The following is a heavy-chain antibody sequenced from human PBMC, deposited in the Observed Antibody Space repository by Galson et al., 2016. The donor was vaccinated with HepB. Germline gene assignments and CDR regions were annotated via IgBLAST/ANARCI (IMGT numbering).Heavy chain of an antibody. CDR1: GFTFNNYN. Sequence: SLRLSCAASGFTFNNYNMNWVRQAPGKGLEWVAYITTTRRARFYADSVQGRFTISRDNAKNSLYLQMNSLRDKDTAVYYCLREPFDYWGQGALVTVSS. CDR3: LREPFDY. V-gene: IGHV3-48*02. CDR2: ITTTRRAR. J-gene: IGHJ4*02.